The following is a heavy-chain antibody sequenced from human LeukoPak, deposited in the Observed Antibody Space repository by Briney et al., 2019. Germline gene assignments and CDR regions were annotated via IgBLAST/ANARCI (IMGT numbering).Heavy chain of an antibody. D-gene: IGHD5-12*01. CDR1: GGSISSSSYY. V-gene: IGHV4-39*07. J-gene: IGHJ4*02. CDR2: IYSSGSA. CDR3: ARRLPGYRGYDYVIDY. Sequence: SETLSLICTVSGGSISSSSYYWGWIRQPPGKGLEWIGRIYSSGSANYNPSLRSRVTMSIDTSTNQFSLKVTSVTAADTAVYYRARRLPGYRGYDYVIDYWGQGTLVTVSS.